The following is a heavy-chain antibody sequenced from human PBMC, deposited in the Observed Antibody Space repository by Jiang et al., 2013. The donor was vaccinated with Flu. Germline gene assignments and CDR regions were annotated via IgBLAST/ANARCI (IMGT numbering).Heavy chain of an antibody. V-gene: IGHV5-51*01. CDR3: ARQHYGSGSYYKRKVMDV. D-gene: IGHD3-10*01. CDR2: SILVTLIP. Sequence: PGKGLEWMASSILVTLIPNTAAFEGQVIISADKSINTAYLQWNSLKASDTAMYYCARQHYGSGSYYKRKVMDVWGQGTTVTVSS. J-gene: IGHJ6*02.